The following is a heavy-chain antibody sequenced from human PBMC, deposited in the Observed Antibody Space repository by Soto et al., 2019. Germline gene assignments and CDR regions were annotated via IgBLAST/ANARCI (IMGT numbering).Heavy chain of an antibody. Sequence: QVQLVQSGAEVKKPGASVKVSCKASGYTFTIYGISWVRQAPGQGLEWMGWISGYNGNTDYAQNLQDRVTLTTDASTSSVYMELRSLRSDDTAVYYCARVDYYDISGYYGYWGQGTLIIVSS. CDR3: ARVDYYDISGYYGY. CDR1: GYTFTIYG. V-gene: IGHV1-18*04. CDR2: ISGYNGNT. J-gene: IGHJ4*02. D-gene: IGHD3-22*01.